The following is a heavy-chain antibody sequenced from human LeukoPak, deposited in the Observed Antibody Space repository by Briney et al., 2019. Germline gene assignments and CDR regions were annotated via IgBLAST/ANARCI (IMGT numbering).Heavy chain of an antibody. Sequence: RWASVRVSCKASGGTFSSYAISWVRQAPGQGLEWMGRIIPILGIANYAQKFQGRVTITADKSTSTAYMEPSSLRSEDTAVYYCARALMDATYYYDSSGYYYFDYWGQGTLVTVSS. CDR3: ARALMDATYYYDSSGYYYFDY. V-gene: IGHV1-69*04. D-gene: IGHD3-22*01. J-gene: IGHJ4*02. CDR2: IIPILGIA. CDR1: GGTFSSYA.